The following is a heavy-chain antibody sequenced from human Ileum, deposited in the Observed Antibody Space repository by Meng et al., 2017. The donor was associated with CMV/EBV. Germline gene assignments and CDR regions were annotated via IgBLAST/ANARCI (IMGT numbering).Heavy chain of an antibody. V-gene: IGHV3-66*02. CDR3: ARDLVAARPSPYYYYGMDV. CDR1: GFTVSANY. CDR2: IYSDGAT. J-gene: IGHJ6*02. Sequence: GESLKISCAASGFTVSANYMGWVRQAPGKGLEWVSGIYSDGATYDADSVKGRFTLSRDNSKNTLYLQMNSLRAEDTAVYYCARDLVAARPSPYYYYGMDVWGQGTTVTVSS. D-gene: IGHD6-6*01.